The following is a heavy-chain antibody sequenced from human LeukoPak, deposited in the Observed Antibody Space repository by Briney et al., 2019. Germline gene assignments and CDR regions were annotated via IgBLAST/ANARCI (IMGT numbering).Heavy chain of an antibody. J-gene: IGHJ3*02. Sequence: GGSLRLSCAASGFTFSSYSMNWVRQAPGKGLEWVSSISSSSYIYYADSVKGRFTISRDNAKNSLYLQMNSLRAEDTAVYYCARTHRGYCSSTSCFHDAFDIWGQGTMVTVSS. CDR1: GFTFSSYS. V-gene: IGHV3-21*01. CDR3: ARTHRGYCSSTSCFHDAFDI. CDR2: ISSSSYI. D-gene: IGHD2-2*01.